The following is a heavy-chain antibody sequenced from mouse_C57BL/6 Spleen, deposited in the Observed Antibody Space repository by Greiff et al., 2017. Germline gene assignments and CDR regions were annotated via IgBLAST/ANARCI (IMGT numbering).Heavy chain of an antibody. Sequence: VQLQESGPGLVAPSQSLSITCTVSGFSLTSYGVSWVRQPPGKGLEWLGVIWGDGSTNYHSALISRLGIRKDNSKCQDFLKLNSLQTEDTATYYCARGVYGGYPHYYALDYGGQGTSLTVSS. J-gene: IGHJ4*01. V-gene: IGHV2-3*01. CDR3: ARGVYGGYPHYYALDY. D-gene: IGHD2-3*01. CDR2: IWGDGST. CDR1: GFSLTSYG.